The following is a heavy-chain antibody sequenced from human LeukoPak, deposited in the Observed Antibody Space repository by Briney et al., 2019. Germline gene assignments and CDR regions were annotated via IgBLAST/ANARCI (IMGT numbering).Heavy chain of an antibody. J-gene: IGHJ6*02. CDR1: GGSISSSSYY. D-gene: IGHD3-9*01. V-gene: IGHV4-39*01. CDR3: ARPVLRYFDWLPNGMDV. Sequence: SETLSLTCTVSGGSISSSSYYWGWIRQPPGKGLEWIGSIYYSGSTYYNPSLKSRVTISVDTSKNQFSLKLGSVTAADTAVYYCARPVLRYFDWLPNGMDVWGQGTTVTVSS. CDR2: IYYSGST.